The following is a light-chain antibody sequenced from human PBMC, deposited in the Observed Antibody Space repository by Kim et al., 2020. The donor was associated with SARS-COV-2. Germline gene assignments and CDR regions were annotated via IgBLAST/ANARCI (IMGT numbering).Light chain of an antibody. V-gene: IGLV2-14*01. CDR1: SSDVGGYDY. J-gene: IGLJ1*01. CDR3: SSYTSSSIYV. CDR2: DVS. Sequence: QSALTQPASVSGSPGQSITISCTGTSSDVGGYDYVSWYQQRPGEAPKVMIYDVSKRPSGVSDRFSGSKSGNTASLTISGLQAEDEADYYCSSYTSSSIYVFGTGTKVTVL.